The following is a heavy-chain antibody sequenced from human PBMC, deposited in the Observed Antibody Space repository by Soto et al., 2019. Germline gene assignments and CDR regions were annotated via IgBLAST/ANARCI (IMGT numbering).Heavy chain of an antibody. CDR1: GDTFSSYW. Sequence: PGESVKISCQGSGDTFSSYWIGWVRQMPGKGLEWMGIMFLGGSDTRYSPSFQGRVNISADKSIRTAYLQWNSLEASDTAMYYCARIRKNCGGDCYALEYWCPGTLVTVSS. D-gene: IGHD2-21*02. CDR3: ARIRKNCGGDCYALEY. CDR2: MFLGGSDT. V-gene: IGHV5-51*01. J-gene: IGHJ4*02.